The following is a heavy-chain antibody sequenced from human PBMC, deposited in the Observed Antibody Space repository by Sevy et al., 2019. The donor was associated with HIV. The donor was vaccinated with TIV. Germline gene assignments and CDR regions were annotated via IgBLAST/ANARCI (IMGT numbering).Heavy chain of an antibody. CDR3: AIWGNSSGIDY. V-gene: IGHV3-33*03. CDR2: IWYDGINK. J-gene: IGHJ4*02. D-gene: IGHD3-22*01. CDR1: GFYFG. Sequence: GGSLRLSCTASGFYFGIHWVRQAPGKGLEWVALIWYDGINKDYADSVKGRFTISRDNSKNTVFLQMNSLRAEDTGMYYCAIWGNSSGIDYWGQGTLVTVSS.